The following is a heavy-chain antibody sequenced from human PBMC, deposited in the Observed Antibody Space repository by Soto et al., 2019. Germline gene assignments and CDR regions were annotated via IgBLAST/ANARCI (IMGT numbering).Heavy chain of an antibody. CDR3: ARVGGATVTTRYYGMDV. CDR2: MYNTGST. V-gene: IGHV4-59*01. Sequence: PSETLSLTCTVSGDSISRYYWSWIRQPPGKGLEWIGYMYNTGSTVYNPSFKSRVTISVDTSKNQFSLKLSSVTAADTAMYYCARVGGATVTTRYYGMDVWGQGTTVTVSS. D-gene: IGHD4-17*01. CDR1: GDSISRYY. J-gene: IGHJ6*02.